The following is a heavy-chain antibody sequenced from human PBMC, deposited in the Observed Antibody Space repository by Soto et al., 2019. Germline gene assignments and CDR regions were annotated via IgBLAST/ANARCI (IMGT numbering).Heavy chain of an antibody. CDR2: ISGSGGST. J-gene: IGHJ4*02. CDR3: AKLGTSAYNYYDSSGSYFDY. CDR1: GFTFSSYA. V-gene: IGHV3-23*01. Sequence: GGSLRLSCAASGFTFSSYAMSWVRQAPGKGLEWVSAISGSGGSTYYADSVKGRFTISRDNSKNTLYLQMNSLRAEDTAVYYCAKLGTSAYNYYDSSGSYFDYWGQGTLVTXSS. D-gene: IGHD3-22*01.